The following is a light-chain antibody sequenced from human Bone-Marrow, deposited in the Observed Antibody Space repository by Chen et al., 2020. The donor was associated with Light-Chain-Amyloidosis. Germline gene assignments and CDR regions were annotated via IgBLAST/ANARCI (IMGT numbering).Light chain of an antibody. J-gene: IGLJ3*02. V-gene: IGLV3-1*01. CDR3: QAWDTTSWV. CDR1: KLGDKY. Sequence: SYELTQPPSVSVSPGQPASITCSGDKLGDKYVCWYQQKPGQSPVLVIYQDNKRPSGIPERLSGSNSGNTATLTISGTQTMDEADYYCQAWDTTSWVFGGGTTLTVL. CDR2: QDN.